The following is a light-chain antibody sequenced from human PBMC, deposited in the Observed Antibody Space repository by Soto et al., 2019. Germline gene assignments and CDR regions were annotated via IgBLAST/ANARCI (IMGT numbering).Light chain of an antibody. CDR2: KAT. J-gene: IGKJ2*01. CDR1: QSITTW. V-gene: IGKV1-5*03. Sequence: DIEMTQSPSTLSASVGDRVTITCRASQSITTWLAWYQQKPGKAPKLLIYKATNVQTGVPSRFSGSGSGTEFGLTISSLQPEDFAIYYCQQYNDYQYTFGQGTKLEIK. CDR3: QQYNDYQYT.